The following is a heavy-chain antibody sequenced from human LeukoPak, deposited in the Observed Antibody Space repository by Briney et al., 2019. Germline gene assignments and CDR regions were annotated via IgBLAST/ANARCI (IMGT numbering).Heavy chain of an antibody. J-gene: IGHJ4*02. Sequence: SETLSLTCTVSGYSISSGYYWGWIRQPPGKGLEWIGSIYHSGSTYYNPSLKSRVTISVDTSKNQFSLKLSSVTAADTAVYYCARAFPSGYSSGWYFDYWGQGTLVTVSS. CDR3: ARAFPSGYSSGWYFDY. CDR2: IYHSGST. CDR1: GYSISSGYY. D-gene: IGHD6-19*01. V-gene: IGHV4-38-2*02.